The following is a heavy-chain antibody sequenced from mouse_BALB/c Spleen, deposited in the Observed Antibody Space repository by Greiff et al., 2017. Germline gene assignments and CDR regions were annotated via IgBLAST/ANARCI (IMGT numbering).Heavy chain of an antibody. D-gene: IGHD2-2*01. J-gene: IGHJ2*01. CDR3: TRMDGYDSYFDY. CDR1: GFTFSSYA. CDR2: ISSGGSYT. Sequence: DVKLVEPGGGLVKPGGSLKLSCAASGFTFSSYAMSWVRQSPEKRLEWVAEISSGGSYTYYQDTVTGRFTISRDNAKNTLYLEMSRLGSEDAALYYCTRMDGYDSYFDYWGEGTTLTVSS. V-gene: IGHV5-9-4*01.